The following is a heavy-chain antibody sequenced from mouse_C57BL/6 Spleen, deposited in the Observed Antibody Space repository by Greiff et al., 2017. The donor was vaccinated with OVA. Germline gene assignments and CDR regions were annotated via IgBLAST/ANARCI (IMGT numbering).Heavy chain of an antibody. V-gene: IGHV5-17*01. J-gene: IGHJ1*03. CDR2: ISSGSSTI. Sequence: EVLLVESGGGFVKPGGSLKLSCAASGFTFSDYGMHWVRQAPEKGLEWVAYISSGSSTIYYADTVKGRFTLSRDNAKNTLFLQRTSLRSEDTAMYYCARMGYYGSSYRYFDVWGTGTTVTVSS. D-gene: IGHD1-1*01. CDR1: GFTFSDYG. CDR3: ARMGYYGSSYRYFDV.